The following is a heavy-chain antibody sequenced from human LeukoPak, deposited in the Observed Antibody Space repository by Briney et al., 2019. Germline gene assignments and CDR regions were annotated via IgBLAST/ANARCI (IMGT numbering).Heavy chain of an antibody. Sequence: GRSLRLSCAASGFIFNIYAMHWLRQPPGKGLEWVSYVSWDSDNISYAASVRGRFTISRDNSKNTLYLHKKSLLTEDTATYYCVKDLSSGVGFSYGYYYRWGKGTTVT. CDR2: VSWDSDNI. V-gene: IGHV3-9*01. CDR1: GFIFNIYA. CDR3: VKDLSSGVGFSYGYYYR. D-gene: IGHD5-18*01. J-gene: IGHJ6*03.